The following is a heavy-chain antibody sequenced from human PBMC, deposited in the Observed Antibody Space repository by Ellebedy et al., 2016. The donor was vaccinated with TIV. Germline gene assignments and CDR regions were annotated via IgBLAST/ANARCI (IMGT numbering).Heavy chain of an antibody. V-gene: IGHV3-33*01. CDR1: GFNFNKYS. CDR3: ARDGATVGDWYFDL. D-gene: IGHD4-23*01. J-gene: IGHJ2*01. Sequence: GGSLRLXXASSGFNFNKYSMHWVRQAPGKGLEWLAVIWYDGSNQFYVDSVKGRFTISRDNVNNTLYLQMSSLRAEDTAVYYCARDGATVGDWYFDLWGRGTLVTVSS. CDR2: IWYDGSNQ.